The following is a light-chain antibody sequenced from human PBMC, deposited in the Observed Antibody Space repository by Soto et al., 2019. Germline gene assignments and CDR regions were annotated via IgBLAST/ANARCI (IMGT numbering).Light chain of an antibody. CDR1: SSDVGGYNY. CDR2: EVS. V-gene: IGLV2-14*01. CDR3: SSYTSSSTRV. Sequence: QSALTQPASVSGSPGQSITISCTGTSSDVGGYNYVSWYQQHPGKAPKLMIYEVSNRPSGVSNRFSGSKSGNTASLTISGRQDEDEADYYCSSYTSSSTRVFGGGTQLTVL. J-gene: IGLJ3*02.